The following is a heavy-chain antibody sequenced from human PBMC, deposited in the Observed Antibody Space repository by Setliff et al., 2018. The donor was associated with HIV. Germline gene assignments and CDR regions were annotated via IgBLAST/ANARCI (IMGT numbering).Heavy chain of an antibody. CDR2: IYYSESADY. CDR3: ARDLPYNYGHAGLDY. V-gene: IGHV4-61*01. D-gene: IGHD5-18*01. J-gene: IGHJ4*02. Sequence: SETLSLTCTVSGDSISTSNSYWDWIRQSPGKGLEWIGYIYYSESADYNYNPSLKSRVTISVDTSKSQFSLNLSSVTAADTAMYYCARDLPYNYGHAGLDYWGLGTLVTVSS. CDR1: GDSISTSNSY.